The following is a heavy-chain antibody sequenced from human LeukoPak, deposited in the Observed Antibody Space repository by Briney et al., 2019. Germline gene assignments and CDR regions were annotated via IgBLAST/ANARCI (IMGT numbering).Heavy chain of an antibody. CDR1: GYSISSGYY. J-gene: IGHJ4*02. CDR2: IYHSGST. V-gene: IGHV4-38-2*02. CDR3: ARVTGIAVAGTYY. D-gene: IGHD6-19*01. Sequence: PSETLSLTCTVSGYSISSGYYWGWIRQPPGKGLEWIGSIYHSGSTYYNPSLKSRVTISVDTSKNQFSLKLSSVIAADTAVYYCARVTGIAVAGTYYWGQGTLVTVSS.